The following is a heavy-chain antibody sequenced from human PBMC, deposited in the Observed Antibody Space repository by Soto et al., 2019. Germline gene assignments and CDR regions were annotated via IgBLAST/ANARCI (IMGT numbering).Heavy chain of an antibody. J-gene: IGHJ6*02. CDR2: IYYSGSS. CDR3: ARSNSWAQFYHYSGMDV. Sequence: PSETLSLTCTVSGGSISSYYWSWIRQSPGKGLEWIGQIYYSGSSYYKPSLMSRVTISVDTSKNQFSMKLSSVTAADTAVYYCARSNSWAQFYHYSGMDVWGQGTTVTVSS. V-gene: IGHV4-59*01. CDR1: GGSISSYY. D-gene: IGHD6-13*01.